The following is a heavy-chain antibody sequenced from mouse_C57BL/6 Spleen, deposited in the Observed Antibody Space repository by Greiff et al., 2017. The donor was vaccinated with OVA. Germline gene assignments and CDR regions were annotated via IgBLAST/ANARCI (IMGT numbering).Heavy chain of an antibody. V-gene: IGHV3-6*01. CDR2: ISYDGSN. CDR1: GYSITSGYY. Sequence: EVKLQESGPGLVKPSQSLSLTCSVTGYSITSGYYWNWIRQFPGNKLEWMGYISYDGSNNYNPSLKNRISITRDTSKNQFFLKLNSVTTEDTATYYCARGPYYGNYVGYFDVWGTGTTVTVSS. CDR3: ARGPYYGNYVGYFDV. J-gene: IGHJ1*03. D-gene: IGHD2-10*01.